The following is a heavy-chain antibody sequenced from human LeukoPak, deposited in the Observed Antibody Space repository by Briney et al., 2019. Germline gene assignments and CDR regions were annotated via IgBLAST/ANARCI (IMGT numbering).Heavy chain of an antibody. J-gene: IGHJ4*02. Sequence: ASVKVSCKASGYTFTSYAIHWVRQAPGQRLEWMGWIGAGNGNTKYSQNFQGRVTFIGNTSATTAFMELSSLRSEDAAVYYCARDSGSGNNDYWGQGTLVTVSS. CDR2: IGAGNGNT. D-gene: IGHD1-26*01. CDR1: GYTFTSYA. V-gene: IGHV1-3*01. CDR3: ARDSGSGNNDY.